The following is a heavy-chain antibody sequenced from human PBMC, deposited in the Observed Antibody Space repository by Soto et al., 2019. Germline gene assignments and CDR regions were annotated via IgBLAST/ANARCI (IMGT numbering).Heavy chain of an antibody. CDR2: ISRTGGRT. CDR3: AKDNGPPGTSDWYFDF. Sequence: EVQLLESGGGLVQPGGSLRLSCAASGFTFSNYAMSWVRQAPGKGLEWVSGISRTGGRTYYADSVRGRFTISRDNSRSMLYLQMTSLRADYTAVYFCAKDNGPPGTSDWYFDFWGRGTLVNVSS. D-gene: IGHD2-8*01. J-gene: IGHJ2*01. V-gene: IGHV3-23*01. CDR1: GFTFSNYA.